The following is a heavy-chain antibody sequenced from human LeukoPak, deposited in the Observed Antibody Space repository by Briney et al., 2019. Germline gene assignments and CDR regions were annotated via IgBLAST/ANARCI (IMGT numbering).Heavy chain of an antibody. CDR2: IIPILGIA. V-gene: IGHV1-69*04. CDR3: ARDFGSVVGDTGYYTMDV. Sequence: ASVKVSCKASGGTFSSYAISWVRQAPGQGLEWMGRIIPILGIANYAQKLQDRVTMTTDTSTTTAYMELRSLISDDTAVYYCARDFGSVVGDTGYYTMDVWGQGTTVTVSS. CDR1: GGTFSSYA. J-gene: IGHJ6*02. D-gene: IGHD4-17*01.